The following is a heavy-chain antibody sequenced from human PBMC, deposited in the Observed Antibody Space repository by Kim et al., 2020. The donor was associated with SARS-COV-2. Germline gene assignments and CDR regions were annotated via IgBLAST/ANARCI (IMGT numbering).Heavy chain of an antibody. Sequence: KGRCTITRDNTKNPLYLQMNSVGAEDTAVYYCAKDFPMVVVIAKEGAFDIWGQGTMVTVSS. J-gene: IGHJ3*02. D-gene: IGHD2-21*01. V-gene: IGHV3-23*01. CDR3: AKDFPMVVVIAKEGAFDI.